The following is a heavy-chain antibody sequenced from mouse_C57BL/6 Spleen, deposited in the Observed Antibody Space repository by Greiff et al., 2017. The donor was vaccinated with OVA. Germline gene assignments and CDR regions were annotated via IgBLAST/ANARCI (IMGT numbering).Heavy chain of an antibody. CDR1: GYTFTSYW. D-gene: IGHD2-4*01. CDR3: ARCDSHWYFDV. J-gene: IGHJ1*03. V-gene: IGHV1-64*01. CDR2: IHPNSGST. Sequence: VQLQQPGAELVKPGASVKLSCKASGYTFTSYWMHWVKQRPGQGLEWIGMIHPNSGSTNYNEKFKSKATLTVDKSSSTAYMQLSSLTSEDSAVYYCARCDSHWYFDVWGTGTTVTVSS.